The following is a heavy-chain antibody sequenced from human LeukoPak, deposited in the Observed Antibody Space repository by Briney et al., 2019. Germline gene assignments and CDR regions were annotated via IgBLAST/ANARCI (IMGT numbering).Heavy chain of an antibody. CDR2: ISYDGNNK. Sequence: GGSLRLSCAASGFTFSSYTIHWVRQPPGKGLEWVAAISYDGNNKNYADSVKGRLTISRDNSKNTLYLQMNSLRAEDTAVYYCAKVTGGDMITYGGLDYWGQGTLVTISS. D-gene: IGHD3-16*01. CDR3: AKVTGGDMITYGGLDY. CDR1: GFTFSSYT. V-gene: IGHV3-30-3*01. J-gene: IGHJ4*02.